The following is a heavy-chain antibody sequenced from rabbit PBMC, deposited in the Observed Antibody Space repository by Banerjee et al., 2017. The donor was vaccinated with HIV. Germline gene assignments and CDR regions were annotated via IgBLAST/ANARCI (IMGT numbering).Heavy chain of an antibody. CDR2: IAAGISSNT. D-gene: IGHD4-2*01. Sequence: QSLEESGGDLVKPGASLTLTCTASGFSFSSTYYMCWVRQAPGKGLEWIACIAAGISSNTYYASWAKGQFTISKTSSTTMTLQMTSLTAADTATYFCARGASDGGSGLNLWGPGTLVTVS. V-gene: IGHV1S40*01. J-gene: IGHJ4*01. CDR3: ARGASDGGSGLNL. CDR1: GFSFSSTYY.